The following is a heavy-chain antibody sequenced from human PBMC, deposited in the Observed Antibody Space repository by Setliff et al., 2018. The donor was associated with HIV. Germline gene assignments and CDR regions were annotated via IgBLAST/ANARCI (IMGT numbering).Heavy chain of an antibody. CDR3: SVEDFDSSGYYSDYFDH. CDR1: GFHAKYAW. J-gene: IGHJ4*02. Sequence: GSLRLSCAASGFHAKYAWMAWVRQAPGKGLEWVGRIKGKSDGATTDFAAPVQGRFSISRDDSKNTLYLEMNSLKTEDTGVYFCSVEDFDSSGYYSDYFDHWGQGALVTVSS. V-gene: IGHV3-15*01. D-gene: IGHD3-22*01. CDR2: IKGKSDGATT.